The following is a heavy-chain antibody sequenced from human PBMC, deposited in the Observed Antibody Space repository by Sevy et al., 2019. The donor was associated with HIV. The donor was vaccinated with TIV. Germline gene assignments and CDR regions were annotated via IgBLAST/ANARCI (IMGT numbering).Heavy chain of an antibody. J-gene: IGHJ4*02. D-gene: IGHD3-22*01. V-gene: IGHV3-20*04. Sequence: GGSLRLSCAASGFTFADYGMSWVRQAPGKGLEWVSGINWNGGSTGYADSVKGRFTISRDNAKNSLYLQMNSLRAEDTALYYCARTYDSSGYYSVSFDYWGQGTLVTVSS. CDR1: GFTFADYG. CDR3: ARTYDSSGYYSVSFDY. CDR2: INWNGGST.